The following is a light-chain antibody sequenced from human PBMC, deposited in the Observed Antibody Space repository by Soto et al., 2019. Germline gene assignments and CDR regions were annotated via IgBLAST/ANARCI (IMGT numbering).Light chain of an antibody. Sequence: EIVLTQSPGIVSLSPGERATLSCRASQSVSSSYLAWYQQKFGQAPRLLIYGTYIRAAGIPDRFSGSGSGTDFTHTISRLEPEDFALYYCQQYGNSITFGGGTKVEIK. CDR3: QQYGNSIT. CDR1: QSVSSSY. CDR2: GTY. V-gene: IGKV3-20*01. J-gene: IGKJ4*01.